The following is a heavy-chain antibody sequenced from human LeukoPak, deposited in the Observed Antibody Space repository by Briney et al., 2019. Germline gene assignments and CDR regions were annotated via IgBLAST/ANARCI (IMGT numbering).Heavy chain of an antibody. D-gene: IGHD6-25*01. CDR2: IIPIFGTS. J-gene: IGHJ4*02. CDR3: ATIPAESIHFDY. V-gene: IGHV1-69*05. Sequence: SVKVSCKASGGSFNAYAISWVRQAPGQGLEWMGGIIPIFGTSNYAQKLQGRVTISTDESTSTAYMEVSSLRSEDTAVYYCATIPAESIHFDYWGQGTLVTVSS. CDR1: GGSFNAYA.